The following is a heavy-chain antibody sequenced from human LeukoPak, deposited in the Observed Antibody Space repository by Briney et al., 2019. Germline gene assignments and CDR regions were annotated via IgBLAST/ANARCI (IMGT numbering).Heavy chain of an antibody. Sequence: SVKVSCKASGGTFSSYAISWVRQAPGQGLEWMGGIIPIFGTANYAQKFQGRVTITADESTNTAYMELSSLRSEDTAVYYCARPGKYSRAVGAFDIWGQGTMVTVSS. V-gene: IGHV1-69*13. CDR3: ARPGKYSRAVGAFDI. J-gene: IGHJ3*02. CDR1: GGTFSSYA. CDR2: IIPIFGTA. D-gene: IGHD6-6*01.